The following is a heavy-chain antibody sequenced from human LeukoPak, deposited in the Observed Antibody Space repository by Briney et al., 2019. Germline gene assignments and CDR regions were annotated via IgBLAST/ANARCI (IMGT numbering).Heavy chain of an antibody. CDR3: ARVGYYYGSGSYWFDP. D-gene: IGHD3-10*01. CDR2: IIPIFGTA. CDR1: GYTFTSYA. V-gene: IGHV1-69*05. Sequence: GASVKVSCKASGYTFTSYAISWVRQAPGQGLEWMGGIIPIFGTANYAQKFQGRVTITTDESTSTAYMELSSLRSEDTAVYYCARVGYYYGSGSYWFDPWGQGTLVTVSS. J-gene: IGHJ5*02.